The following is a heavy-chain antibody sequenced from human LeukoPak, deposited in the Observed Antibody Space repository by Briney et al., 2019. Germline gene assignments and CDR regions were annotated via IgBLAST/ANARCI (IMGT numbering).Heavy chain of an antibody. D-gene: IGHD3-22*01. CDR2: INHSGST. CDR1: GGSFSGYY. J-gene: IGHJ6*02. V-gene: IGHV4-34*01. Sequence: SETLSLTCAVYGGSFSGYYWSWIRQPPGKGLEWIGEINHSGSTNYNPSLKSRVTISVDTSKNQFSLKLSSVTAADTAVYYCARTYYYDSSGPNSYGMDVWGQGTTVTVSS. CDR3: ARTYYYDSSGPNSYGMDV.